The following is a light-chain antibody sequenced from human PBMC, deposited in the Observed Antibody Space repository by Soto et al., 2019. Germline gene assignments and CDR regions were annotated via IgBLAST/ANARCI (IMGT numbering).Light chain of an antibody. J-gene: IGLJ1*01. Sequence: QSALTQPASVSGSPGQSITISCTGTSSDVGGYNYVSWYQQHPGKAPKLMIYDVSNRPSGVSNRFSGSKSGNTASLTISGLQAEDEADYYFSSYKSSRTRVFGTGTQVTVL. CDR3: SSYKSSRTRV. CDR1: SSDVGGYNY. CDR2: DVS. V-gene: IGLV2-14*01.